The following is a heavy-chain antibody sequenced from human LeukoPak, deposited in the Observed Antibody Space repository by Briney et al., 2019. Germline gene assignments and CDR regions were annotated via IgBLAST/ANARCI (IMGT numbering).Heavy chain of an antibody. V-gene: IGHV3-30*02. CDR2: IRYDGSNK. CDR1: GFTFSSYG. J-gene: IGHJ4*02. Sequence: QSGGSLRLSCAASGFTFSSYGMHWVRQAPGKGLEWVAFIRYDGSNKYYVGSVKGRFTISRDDSKNTAYLQMNSLKTEDTAVYYCTSTVVAVDYWGQGTLVTVSS. CDR3: TSTVVAVDY. D-gene: IGHD4-23*01.